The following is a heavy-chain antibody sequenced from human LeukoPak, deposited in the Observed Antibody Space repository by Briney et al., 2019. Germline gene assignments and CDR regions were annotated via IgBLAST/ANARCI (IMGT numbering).Heavy chain of an antibody. V-gene: IGHV1-2*06. CDR2: INPNSGGT. CDR1: GYTFSGYQ. D-gene: IGHD5-18*01. Sequence: ASVRVSCKASGYTFSGYQVHWLRQAPGQGLEWMGRINPNSGGTNYAQKFQGRVTMTRDTSISTAYMELSRLRSDDTAVYYCARDLQPRGYSYGLSGYWGQGTLVTVSS. J-gene: IGHJ4*02. CDR3: ARDLQPRGYSYGLSGY.